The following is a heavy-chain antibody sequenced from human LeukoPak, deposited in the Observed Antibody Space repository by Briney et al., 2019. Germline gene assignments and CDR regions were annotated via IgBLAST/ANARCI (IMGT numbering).Heavy chain of an antibody. V-gene: IGHV3-23*01. Sequence: PGGSLRLSCAASGFTFSNYAMSWVRQAPGKGLEWVSAISGSDGSTNYADSVKGRFTISRDNSKNTLYLQMNSLRAEDTAVYYCAKPPGGVMVWTLVAFDYWGQGTLVTVSS. D-gene: IGHD3-16*01. CDR2: ISGSDGST. CDR3: AKPPGGVMVWTLVAFDY. CDR1: GFTFSNYA. J-gene: IGHJ4*02.